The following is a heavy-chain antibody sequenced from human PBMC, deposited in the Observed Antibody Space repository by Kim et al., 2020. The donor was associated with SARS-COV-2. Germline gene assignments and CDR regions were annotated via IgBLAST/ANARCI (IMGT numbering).Heavy chain of an antibody. Sequence: SETLSLTCTVSGGSISSYYWSWIRQPPGKGLEWIGYIYYSGSTNYNPSLKSRVTISVDTSKNQFSLKLSSVTAADTAVYYCARGSTICGVVIRPFDYWGQGTLVTVSS. D-gene: IGHD3-3*01. CDR2: IYYSGST. CDR1: GGSISSYY. V-gene: IGHV4-59*01. J-gene: IGHJ4*02. CDR3: ARGSTICGVVIRPFDY.